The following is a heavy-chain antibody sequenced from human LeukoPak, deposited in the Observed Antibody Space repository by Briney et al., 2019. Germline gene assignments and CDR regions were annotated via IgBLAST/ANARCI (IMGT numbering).Heavy chain of an antibody. CDR2: ISWNSGSI. J-gene: IGHJ6*03. Sequence: QPGGSLRLSCAASGFTFDDYAMHWVRQAPGKGLEWVSGISWNSGSIGYADSVKGRFTISRDNAKNSLYLQMNSLRAEDTAVYYCARGETAMGYYYYYYMDVWGKGTTVTVSS. CDR1: GFTFDDYA. V-gene: IGHV3-9*01. D-gene: IGHD5-18*01. CDR3: ARGETAMGYYYYYYMDV.